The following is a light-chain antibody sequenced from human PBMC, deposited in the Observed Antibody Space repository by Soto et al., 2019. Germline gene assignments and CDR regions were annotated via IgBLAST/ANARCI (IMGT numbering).Light chain of an antibody. J-gene: IGKJ5*01. CDR2: DAY. CDR1: QSFRGL. Sequence: FTQSPVTLSLSPGERATLSFRASQSFRGLLSWYQQKPGQAPRLLIYDAYNRATGIPPRFSGSGSGTDFTLTISSLEPEDSAVYYCQQRHMWPITFGQGTRLEIK. V-gene: IGKV3-11*01. CDR3: QQRHMWPIT.